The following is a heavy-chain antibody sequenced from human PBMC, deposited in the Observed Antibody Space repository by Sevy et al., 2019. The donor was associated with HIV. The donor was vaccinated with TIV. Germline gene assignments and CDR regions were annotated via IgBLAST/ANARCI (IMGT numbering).Heavy chain of an antibody. CDR3: ARVAVSYCANDCYHRFDY. CDR2: ISYDGTYK. Sequence: GGSLRLSCAVSGFSFSHYAFHWVRQAPGKGLEWVSLISYDGTYKYYADSVKGRFTISRDNSKNILYLQMNSLRGNDTAVYYGARVAVSYCANDCYHRFDYWGPGALVIVSS. CDR1: GFSFSHYA. D-gene: IGHD2-21*02. V-gene: IGHV3-30-3*01. J-gene: IGHJ4*02.